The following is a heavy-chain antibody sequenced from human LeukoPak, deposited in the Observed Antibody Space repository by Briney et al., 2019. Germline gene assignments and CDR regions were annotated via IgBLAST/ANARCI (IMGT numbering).Heavy chain of an antibody. CDR3: ARGRLYSSSWYEARWYFDL. Sequence: GGSLRLSCAASGFTFDDYGMSWVRQAPGKGLEWVSGINWNGGSTGYADSVKGRFTISRDNAKNSLYLQMNSLRAEDMALYYCARGRLYSSSWYEARWYFDLWGRGTLVTVSS. J-gene: IGHJ2*01. V-gene: IGHV3-20*04. CDR2: INWNGGST. D-gene: IGHD6-13*01. CDR1: GFTFDDYG.